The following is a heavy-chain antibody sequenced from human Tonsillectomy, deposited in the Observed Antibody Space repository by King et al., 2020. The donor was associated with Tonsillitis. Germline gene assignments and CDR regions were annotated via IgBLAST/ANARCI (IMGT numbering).Heavy chain of an antibody. CDR2: IYYSGST. J-gene: IGHJ4*02. Sequence: QLQESGPGLVKPSETLSLTCTVSGGSISSYYWSWIRQPPGKGLEWIGYIYYSGSTNYNPSLKSRVTISVDTSKNQFSLKLSSVTAADTAVYYCARTTRGSYLGDFDYWGQGTLVTVSS. D-gene: IGHD1-26*01. V-gene: IGHV4-59*01. CDR3: ARTTRGSYLGDFDY. CDR1: GGSISSYY.